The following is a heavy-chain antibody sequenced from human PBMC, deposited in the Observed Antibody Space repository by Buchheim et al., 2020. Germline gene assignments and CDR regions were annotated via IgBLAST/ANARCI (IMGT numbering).Heavy chain of an antibody. CDR3: ARDRGSTVTTHFDY. D-gene: IGHD4-17*01. Sequence: QVQLQESGPGLVKPSQTLSLTCTVSGGPISSGDYYWSWIRRHPGKGLEWIGYIYHSGSAYYNPSLASRTIISLDTSKNQISLKLSSVTAADTAVYYCARDRGSTVTTHFDYWGQGTL. CDR1: GGPISSGDYY. J-gene: IGHJ4*02. CDR2: IYHSGSA. V-gene: IGHV4-31*03.